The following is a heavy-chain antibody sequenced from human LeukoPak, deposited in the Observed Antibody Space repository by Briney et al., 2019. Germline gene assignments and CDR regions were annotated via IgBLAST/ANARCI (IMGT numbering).Heavy chain of an antibody. CDR1: GGSISSGGYY. Sequence: SETLSLTCTVSGGSISSGGYYWSWIRQHPGTGLEWIGYIYYSGSTYYNPSLKSRVTISVDTSKNQFSLKLSSVTAADTAVYYCARDLVVADNWFDPWGQGTLVTVSS. CDR3: ARDLVVADNWFDP. J-gene: IGHJ5*02. CDR2: IYYSGST. V-gene: IGHV4-31*03. D-gene: IGHD2-15*01.